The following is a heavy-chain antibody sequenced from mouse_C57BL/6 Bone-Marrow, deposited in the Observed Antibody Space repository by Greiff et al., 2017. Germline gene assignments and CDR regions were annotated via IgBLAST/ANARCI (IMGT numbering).Heavy chain of an antibody. D-gene: IGHD2-12*01. J-gene: IGHJ4*01. CDR2: IDPSDSYT. CDR1: GYTFPSYW. CDR3: ARNDYSAMDD. Sequence: VQLQQPGAELVMPGASVKLSCKASGYTFPSYWMHWVKQRPGQGLEWIGEIDPSDSYTNYNQKFKGKSTLTVDKSSSTAYMQLSSLTSDDSAVYYCARNDYSAMDDWGQGTSVTVSS. V-gene: IGHV1-69*01.